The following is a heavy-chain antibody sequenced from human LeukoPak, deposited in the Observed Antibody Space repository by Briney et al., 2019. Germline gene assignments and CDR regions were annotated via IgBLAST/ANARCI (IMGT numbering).Heavy chain of an antibody. CDR3: ARGPYNWNYINFDY. D-gene: IGHD1-7*01. V-gene: IGHV3-30-3*01. CDR2: ISYDGSNK. J-gene: IGHJ4*02. Sequence: GRSLRLSCAASGFTFSSYAMHWVRQAPGKGLEWVAVISYDGSNKYYADSVKGRFTISRDNSKNTLYLQMNSLRAEDTAVYYCARGPYNWNYINFDYWGQGTLVTVSS. CDR1: GFTFSSYA.